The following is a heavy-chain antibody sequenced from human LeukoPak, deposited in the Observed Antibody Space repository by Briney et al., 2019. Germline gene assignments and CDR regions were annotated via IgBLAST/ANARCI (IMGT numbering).Heavy chain of an antibody. D-gene: IGHD3-10*01. J-gene: IGHJ4*02. CDR1: GGSISVSGYF. CDR2: IFYSGST. Sequence: SETLSLTCTVSGGSISVSGYFWSFIRQSPGKGLQWIGSIFYSGSTNYNSSLKSRVTISVATSKNRFSLNLTSVTAADTAVYYCARMVQGGSFDSWGQGILVTVAS. CDR3: ARMVQGGSFDS. V-gene: IGHV4-61*08.